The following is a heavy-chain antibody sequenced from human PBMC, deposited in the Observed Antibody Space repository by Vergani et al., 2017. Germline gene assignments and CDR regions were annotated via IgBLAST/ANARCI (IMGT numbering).Heavy chain of an antibody. CDR1: GGTFSSYT. CDR3: ALLRLGESDMGYGMDV. J-gene: IGHJ6*02. V-gene: IGHV1-69*02. Sequence: QVQLVQSGAEVKKPGSSVKVSCKASGGTFSSYTISWVRQAPGQGLEWMGRIIPILGIANYAQKFQGRVTITADKSTSTAYMELSSLRSEDTAVYYCALLRLGESDMGYGMDVWGQGTTVTVSS. CDR2: IIPILGIA. D-gene: IGHD3-16*01.